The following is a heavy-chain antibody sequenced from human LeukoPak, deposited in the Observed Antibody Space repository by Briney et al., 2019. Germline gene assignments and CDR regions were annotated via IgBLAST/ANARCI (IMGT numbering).Heavy chain of an antibody. CDR1: GLTFSDHY. V-gene: IGHV3-11*04. J-gene: IGHJ4*02. CDR3: GRGHWGIDY. Sequence: GGSLRLSCAASGLTFSDHYMSWFRQAPGKGLGWISYITNSGTDMEYADSVKGRFTISRDNAKNSLFLQMNSLRAEGTAVYFCGRGHWGIDYWGQGTLATVSS. D-gene: IGHD7-27*01. CDR2: ITNSGTDM.